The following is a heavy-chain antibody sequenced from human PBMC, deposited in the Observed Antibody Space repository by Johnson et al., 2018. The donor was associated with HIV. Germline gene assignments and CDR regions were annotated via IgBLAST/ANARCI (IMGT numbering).Heavy chain of an antibody. CDR2: ISYDGSNK. CDR3: VKGDEVVAATSGFDI. Sequence: QVQLVESGGGVVQPGRSLRLSCAASGFTFSSYGMHWVRQAPGKGLEWVAVISYDGSNKYYADSVTGRFTISRDNSKNTLYLQMNSLRAEDTAVYYCVKGDEVVAATSGFDIWGQGIMVIVSS. V-gene: IGHV3-30*18. J-gene: IGHJ3*02. D-gene: IGHD2-15*01. CDR1: GFTFSSYG.